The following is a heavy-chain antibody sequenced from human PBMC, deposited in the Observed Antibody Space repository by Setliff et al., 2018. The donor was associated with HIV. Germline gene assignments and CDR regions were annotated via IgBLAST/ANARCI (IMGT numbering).Heavy chain of an antibody. CDR2: MSIHGNVI. J-gene: IGHJ4*02. V-gene: IGHV3-30*03. CDR3: ARDPTVGSPDYFDF. Sequence: GESLTISCAATGFTFDSYVLHWVRQAPGKGLEWVAVMSIHGNVIIYADSVEGRFTISRDNSRNRLFLQMNSLRVEDTAVYYFARDPTVGSPDYFDFWGQGTLVTVSS. CDR1: GFTFDSYV. D-gene: IGHD1-26*01.